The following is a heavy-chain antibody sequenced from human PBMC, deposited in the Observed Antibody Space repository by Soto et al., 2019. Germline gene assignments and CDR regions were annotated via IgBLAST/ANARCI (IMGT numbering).Heavy chain of an antibody. CDR2: IYYSGST. D-gene: IGHD6-6*01. Sequence: SATRSLTCPFSGFSLSSSSYYLGWIRPPPGKGLEWIGSIYYSGSTYYNPSLKSRVTISVDTSKNQFSLKLSSVTAADTAVYYCARHSSSGYYYYGMDVWGQGTTVNVS. CDR1: GFSLSSSSYY. V-gene: IGHV4-39*01. CDR3: ARHSSSGYYYYGMDV. J-gene: IGHJ6*02.